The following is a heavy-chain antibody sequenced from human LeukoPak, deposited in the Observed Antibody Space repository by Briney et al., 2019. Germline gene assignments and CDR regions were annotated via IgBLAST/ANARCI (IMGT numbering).Heavy chain of an antibody. Sequence: EASVKVSCKASGGTFSSYAISWVRQAPGQGLEWMGGIIPIFGTANYAQKFQGRVTITADESTSTAYMELSSLRSEDTAVYYCARDRDDYGDSYRWFDPWGQGTLVTVSS. CDR3: ARDRDDYGDSYRWFDP. D-gene: IGHD4-17*01. CDR1: GGTFSSYA. V-gene: IGHV1-69*01. CDR2: IIPIFGTA. J-gene: IGHJ5*02.